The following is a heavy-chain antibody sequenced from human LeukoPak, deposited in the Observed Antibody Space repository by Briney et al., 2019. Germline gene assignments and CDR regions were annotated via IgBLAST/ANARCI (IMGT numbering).Heavy chain of an antibody. Sequence: PGGSLRLSCAASGFTFSSYEMNWVRQAPGKGLEWIGTIYYTGSTYYNPSLKSRVTISVHTSKNQFSLKLTSVTAADTAVYYCARSPYLRTYGYGPWELPVSYFDYWGQGTLVTVSS. D-gene: IGHD1-26*01. V-gene: IGHV4-38-2*01. CDR1: GFTFSSYE. CDR3: ARSPYLRTYGYGPWELPVSYFDY. CDR2: IYYTGST. J-gene: IGHJ4*02.